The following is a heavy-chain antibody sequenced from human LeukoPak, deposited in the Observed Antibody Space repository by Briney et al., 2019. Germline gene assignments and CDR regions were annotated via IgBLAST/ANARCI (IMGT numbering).Heavy chain of an antibody. CDR3: AKNAGYSYGLYYFDY. Sequence: GGSLRLSCAASGFTFSSYAMSWVRQAPGKGLEWVSAISGSGGSTYYADSVKGRFTISRDNSKNTVHLQMDSLRAEDSAVYYRAKNAGYSYGLYYFDYWGQGTLVTVSS. D-gene: IGHD5-18*01. J-gene: IGHJ4*02. V-gene: IGHV3-23*01. CDR2: ISGSGGST. CDR1: GFTFSSYA.